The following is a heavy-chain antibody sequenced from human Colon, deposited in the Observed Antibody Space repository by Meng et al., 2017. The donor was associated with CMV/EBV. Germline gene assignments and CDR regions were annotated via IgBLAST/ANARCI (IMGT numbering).Heavy chain of an antibody. CDR1: QFAFSNYW. CDR3: ANSHVSRFLEWLWHD. Sequence: GGSLRLSCTASQFAFSNYWMSWVRQAPGKGLEWVANVKQDGSETHYEDSVTGRFTISRDNAKNSLYLQMNSLRTEDAAVYYCANSHVSRFLEWLWHDWGQGTLVTVSS. V-gene: IGHV3-7*01. J-gene: IGHJ4*02. D-gene: IGHD3-3*01. CDR2: VKQDGSET.